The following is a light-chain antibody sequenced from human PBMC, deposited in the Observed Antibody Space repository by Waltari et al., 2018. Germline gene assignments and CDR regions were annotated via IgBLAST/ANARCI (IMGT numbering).Light chain of an antibody. CDR2: IVT. J-gene: IGLJ3*02. CDR1: TLDIGGYIY. V-gene: IGLV2-14*03. CDR3: ISYTSGTTDWV. Sequence: PLPHPPSVSGSLGQSTTIPSLGPTLDIGGYIYVSCSQHHPAKAPKPPIFIVTKRPSGVSKRFSGSKSGNTASLTISGLQAEDEAVYFCISYTSGTTDWVFGGGTKLTVL.